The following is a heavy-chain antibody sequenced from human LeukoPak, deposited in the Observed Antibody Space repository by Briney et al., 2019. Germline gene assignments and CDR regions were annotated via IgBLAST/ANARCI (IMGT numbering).Heavy chain of an antibody. J-gene: IGHJ3*02. Sequence: GGSLRLSCAASGFTFSSYAMSWVRQAPGKGLEWVAVISYDGSNKFYADSVKGRFTISRDNSKNTLYLQMNSLRTEDTAVYYCGKASRYSNVVVAFDIWGQGTMVTVSS. D-gene: IGHD2-21*01. CDR1: GFTFSSYA. V-gene: IGHV3-30*18. CDR2: ISYDGSNK. CDR3: GKASRYSNVVVAFDI.